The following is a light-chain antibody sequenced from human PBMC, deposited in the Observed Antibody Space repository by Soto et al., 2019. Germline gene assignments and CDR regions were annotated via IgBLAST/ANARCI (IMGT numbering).Light chain of an antibody. V-gene: IGKV3-20*01. CDR1: QSVSGSY. CDR3: QQYGSSPLT. CDR2: GAS. J-gene: IGKJ4*01. Sequence: EIVLTQSPGTLSLSPGERATLSCRASQSVSGSYLAWYQQKPGQAPRLLIYGASSRATGIPDRFSGSGSGTDFTLTISRLEPEDFAVYYCQQYGSSPLTFDGGTKVDI.